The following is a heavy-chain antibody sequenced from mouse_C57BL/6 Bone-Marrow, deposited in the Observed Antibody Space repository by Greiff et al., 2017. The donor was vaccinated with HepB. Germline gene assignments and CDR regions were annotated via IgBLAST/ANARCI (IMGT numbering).Heavy chain of an antibody. CDR3: ARHEEGYGSSYWYFDV. J-gene: IGHJ1*03. CDR2: FYPGSGSI. CDR1: GYTFTEYT. D-gene: IGHD1-1*01. Sequence: LEESGAELVKPGASVKLSCKASGYTFTEYTIHWVKQRSGQGLEWIGWFYPGSGSIKYNEKFKDKATLTADKSSSTVYMELSRLTSEDSAVYFCARHEEGYGSSYWYFDVWGTGTTVTVSS. V-gene: IGHV1-62-2*01.